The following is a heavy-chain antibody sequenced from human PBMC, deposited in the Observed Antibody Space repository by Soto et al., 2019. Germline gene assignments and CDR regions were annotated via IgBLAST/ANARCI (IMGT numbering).Heavy chain of an antibody. V-gene: IGHV4-34*01. CDR3: ARATYYDFWSGYYPTDYYYYGMDV. D-gene: IGHD3-3*01. J-gene: IGHJ6*01. CDR2: INHSGST. Sequence: PSETLSLTCAFYVGSFSVYYWSWIRQPPGKGLELIGGINHSGSTNYNPSLKSRVTISVDTSKNQFSLKLSSVTAADTAVYYCARATYYDFWSGYYPTDYYYYGMDVWGQGTTVTVSS. CDR1: VGSFSVYY.